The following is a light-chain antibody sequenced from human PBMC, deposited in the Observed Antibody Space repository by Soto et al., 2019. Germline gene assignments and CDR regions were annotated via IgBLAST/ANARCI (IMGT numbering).Light chain of an antibody. V-gene: IGLV2-14*01. CDR3: ASYTSTTTRVV. Sequence: QSALTQPASVSASPGQSITISCTGTSSDIGGYNYVYWYQQHPGKAPKVIIYEVSNRPSGVSNRFSGSKSDNTASLTISGLQAEDEADYYCASYTSTTTRVVFGGGTKLTVL. CDR2: EVS. J-gene: IGLJ2*01. CDR1: SSDIGGYNY.